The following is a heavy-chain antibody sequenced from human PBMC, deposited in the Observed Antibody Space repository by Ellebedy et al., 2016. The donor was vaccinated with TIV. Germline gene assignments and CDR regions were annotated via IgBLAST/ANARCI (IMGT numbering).Heavy chain of an antibody. CDR3: ARLLVVMGGY. J-gene: IGHJ4*02. V-gene: IGHV1-2*02. Sequence: ASVKVSXXASGYTFTGYYMHWVRQAPGQGLEWMGWINPNSGGTNYAQKFQGRVTMTRNTSISTAYMELSRLRSDDTAVYYCARLLVVMGGYWGQGTLVTVSS. CDR1: GYTFTGYY. CDR2: INPNSGGT. D-gene: IGHD3-22*01.